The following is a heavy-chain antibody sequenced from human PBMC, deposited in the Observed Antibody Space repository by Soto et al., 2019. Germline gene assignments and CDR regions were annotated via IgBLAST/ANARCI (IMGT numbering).Heavy chain of an antibody. CDR2: ISYDGSNK. D-gene: IGHD3-16*02. CDR1: GFTFSSYG. V-gene: IGHV3-30*18. CDR3: AKDLGGTLYPGYYGMDV. Sequence: GSLRLSCAASGFTFSSYGMHWVRQAPGKGLEWVAVISYDGSNKYYADSVKGRFTISRDNSKNTLYLQMNSLRAEDTAVYYCAKDLGGTLYPGYYGMDVWGQGTTVTVSS. J-gene: IGHJ6*02.